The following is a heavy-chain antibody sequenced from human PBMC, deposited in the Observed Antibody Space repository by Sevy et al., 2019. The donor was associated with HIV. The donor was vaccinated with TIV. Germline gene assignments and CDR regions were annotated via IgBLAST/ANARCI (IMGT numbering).Heavy chain of an antibody. CDR2: IYHSGST. D-gene: IGHD5-12*01. J-gene: IGHJ3*02. V-gene: IGHV4-38-2*02. CDR1: GYSISSGYY. Sequence: SEILSLTCTVSGYSISSGYYWGWIRQPPGKGLKWIGSIYHSGSTYYNPSLKSRVTISVDTSKNQFSLRLSSVTAAATAVYYCAREVVDIVATTKDAFDIWGQGTMVTVSS. CDR3: AREVVDIVATTKDAFDI.